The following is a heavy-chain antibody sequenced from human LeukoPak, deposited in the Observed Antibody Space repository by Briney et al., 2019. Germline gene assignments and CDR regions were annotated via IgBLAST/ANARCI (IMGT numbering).Heavy chain of an antibody. CDR3: ARVCGYSGDDYGWFDP. J-gene: IGHJ5*02. CDR1: GYTLPSYG. V-gene: IGHV1-18*04. D-gene: IGHD5-12*01. Sequence: ASVKFSCKVSGYTLPSYGLSWVRQAPAQGLEWTRRISADNGNTNYVQKLQGRVTMTTDTSTSTAYMELRSLRSDDTAVYYCARVCGYSGDDYGWFDPWGQGTLVTVSS. CDR2: ISADNGNT.